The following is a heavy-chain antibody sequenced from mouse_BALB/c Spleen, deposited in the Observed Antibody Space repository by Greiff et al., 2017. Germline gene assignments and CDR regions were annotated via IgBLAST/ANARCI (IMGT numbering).Heavy chain of an antibody. CDR1: GFTFSSYT. CDR2: ISNGGGRT. D-gene: IGHD2-10*02. Sequence: EVQLVESGGGLVQPGGSLKLSCAASGFTFSSYTMSWVRQTPEKRLEWVAYISNGGGRTYYPDTVKGRFTISRDNAKNTLYLQMSSLKSEDTAMYYCARYGNYDAMDYWGQGTSVTVSS. CDR3: ARYGNYDAMDY. V-gene: IGHV5-12-2*01. J-gene: IGHJ4*01.